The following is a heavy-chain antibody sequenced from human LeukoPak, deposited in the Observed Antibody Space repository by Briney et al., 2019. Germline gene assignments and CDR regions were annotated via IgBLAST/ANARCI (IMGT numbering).Heavy chain of an antibody. CDR3: AVSRYYHDSSGYEYFQH. CDR2: INSDGSST. V-gene: IGHV3-74*01. J-gene: IGHJ1*01. CDR1: GFTFSNYW. Sequence: PGGSLRLSCAASGFTFSNYWMHWVRQAPGKGLVWVSRINSDGSSTSYADSVRGRFTISRDNAKNTLYLQMNSLRAKDTAVYYCAVSRYYHDSSGYEYFQHWGQGALVTVSP. D-gene: IGHD3-22*01.